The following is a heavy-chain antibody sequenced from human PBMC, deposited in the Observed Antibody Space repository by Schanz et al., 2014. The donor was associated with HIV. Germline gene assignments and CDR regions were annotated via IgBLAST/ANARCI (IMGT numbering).Heavy chain of an antibody. D-gene: IGHD2-21*01. Sequence: VQLVESGGGVVQPGRSLRLSCAVSGFTISSHYMSWVRQAPGKGLKWVSVVYIGDSTFYANSVKGRFTISRDDSKNTLYLQMNSLRAEDTAMYYCAAGLIRYFFDYWGQGTLVTVSS. J-gene: IGHJ4*02. CDR1: GFTISSHY. V-gene: IGHV3-66*01. CDR2: VYIGDST. CDR3: AAGLIRYFFDY.